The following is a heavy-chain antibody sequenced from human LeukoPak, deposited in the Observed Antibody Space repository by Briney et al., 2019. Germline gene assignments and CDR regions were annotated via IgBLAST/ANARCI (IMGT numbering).Heavy chain of an antibody. CDR1: GYSFTSYG. V-gene: IGHV1-18*01. Sequence: ASVKVSCKASGYSFTSYGITWVRQAPGQGLEWMGWISAYNGNTDYAQKLQGRVTMTTDTPTNTAYMELRSLRSDDTAVYYCARDNRYFDLWGRGTLVTVSS. CDR3: ARDNRYFDL. CDR2: ISAYNGNT. D-gene: IGHD1-14*01. J-gene: IGHJ2*01.